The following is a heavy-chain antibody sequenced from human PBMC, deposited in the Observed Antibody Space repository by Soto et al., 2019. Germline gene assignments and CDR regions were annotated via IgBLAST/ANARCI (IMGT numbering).Heavy chain of an antibody. CDR3: ARQGGDYPSDHFDY. J-gene: IGHJ4*02. CDR2: IVPMFDTP. CDR1: GGSFSSYG. D-gene: IGHD2-21*02. V-gene: IGHV1-69*01. Sequence: QVQLVQSGAEVKKPGSSVKVSCKASGGSFSSYGFSWVRQAPGQGLEWMGGIVPMFDTPNYAQRFQGRVTISADESTSTAYMELISLRSADTAVYLCARQGGDYPSDHFDYWGQGTLVNVSS.